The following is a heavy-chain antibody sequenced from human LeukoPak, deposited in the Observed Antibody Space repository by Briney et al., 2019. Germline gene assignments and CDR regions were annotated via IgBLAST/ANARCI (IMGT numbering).Heavy chain of an antibody. CDR1: GFTFSSYW. CDR3: ARRSYGSGTYYHNY. V-gene: IGHV3-7*01. Sequence: GGSLRLSCAASGFTFSSYWTTWVRQAPGKGLEWVANIKQDGSEKYYVDSVKGRFTISRDNAKNSLYLQMNSLRAEDTAVYFCARRSYGSGTYYHNYWGQGTLVTVSS. D-gene: IGHD3-10*01. CDR2: IKQDGSEK. J-gene: IGHJ4*02.